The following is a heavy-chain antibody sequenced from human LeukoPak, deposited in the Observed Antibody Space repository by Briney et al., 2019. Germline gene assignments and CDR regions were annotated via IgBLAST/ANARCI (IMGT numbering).Heavy chain of an antibody. CDR3: ARAMSIAARLHTIFDY. Sequence: TSETLSLTCTASGYSISTGYYWDWIRQPPGKGLEWIGTFYHGGSTYYNPSLKSRVTISVDTSKNQFSLNLTSVTAADTAVYYCARAMSIAARLHTIFDYCGQGTLVTVSS. J-gene: IGHJ4*02. V-gene: IGHV4-38-2*02. CDR2: FYHGGST. CDR1: GYSISTGYY. D-gene: IGHD6-6*01.